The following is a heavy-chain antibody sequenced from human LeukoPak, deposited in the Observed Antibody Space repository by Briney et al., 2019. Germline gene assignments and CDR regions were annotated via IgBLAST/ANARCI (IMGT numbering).Heavy chain of an antibody. CDR1: GGSISSGTYY. V-gene: IGHV4-61*02. CDR3: ARCGYSGYDGNYYMDV. Sequence: SETLSLTCTVSGGSISSGTYYWSWIRQPAGKGLEWIGRIYTSGSTNYNPSLKSRVTISVDTSKNQFSLKLSSVTAADTAVYYCARCGYSGYDGNYYMDVWGKGTTVTISS. CDR2: IYTSGST. J-gene: IGHJ6*03. D-gene: IGHD5-12*01.